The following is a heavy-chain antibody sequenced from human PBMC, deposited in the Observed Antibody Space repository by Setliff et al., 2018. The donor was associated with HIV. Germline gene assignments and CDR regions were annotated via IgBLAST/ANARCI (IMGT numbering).Heavy chain of an antibody. CDR1: GYSFTTYG. CDR3: AKDQDGLQFLEWLQPTFDI. V-gene: IGHV1-18*01. Sequence: ASVKVSCKASGYSFTTYGISWVRQAPGQGLEWMGWISASNDNTNYAQKFQGRVTMTTDTSTNTAYMELRSLRSDDTAVYYCAKDQDGLQFLEWLQPTFDIWGQGTMVTVSS. D-gene: IGHD3-3*01. CDR2: ISASNDNT. J-gene: IGHJ3*02.